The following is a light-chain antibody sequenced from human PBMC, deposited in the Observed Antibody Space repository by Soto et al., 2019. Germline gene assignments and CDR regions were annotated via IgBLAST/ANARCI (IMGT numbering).Light chain of an antibody. Sequence: QSALTQPASVSGSPGQSITISCTGTSSDVGGYNYVSWYQQHPGKAPKLMIYDVSNRPSGVSTRFSGSKSGNTASLTISGLQAEDEADYYCSSYTISTLVVFGGGTKVTVL. CDR2: DVS. V-gene: IGLV2-14*01. CDR1: SSDVGGYNY. CDR3: SSYTISTLVV. J-gene: IGLJ2*01.